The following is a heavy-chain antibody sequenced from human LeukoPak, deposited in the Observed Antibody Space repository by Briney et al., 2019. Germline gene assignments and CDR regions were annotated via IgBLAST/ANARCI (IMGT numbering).Heavy chain of an antibody. CDR2: ISYDGSNK. Sequence: PGRPLRLSCAASGFTFSSYAMHWVRQAPGKGLEWVAVISYDGSNKYCADSVKGRFTISRDNSKNTLYLQMNSLRAEDTAVYYCARAKPYYDILTGPYYYYYGMDVWGQGTTVTVSS. D-gene: IGHD3-9*01. CDR3: ARAKPYYDILTGPYYYYYGMDV. V-gene: IGHV3-30-3*01. J-gene: IGHJ6*02. CDR1: GFTFSSYA.